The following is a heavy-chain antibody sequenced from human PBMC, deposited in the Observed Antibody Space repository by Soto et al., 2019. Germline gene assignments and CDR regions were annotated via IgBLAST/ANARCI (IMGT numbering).Heavy chain of an antibody. V-gene: IGHV1-18*01. CDR2: ISAYNGNT. CDR3: ARDLRVPYSSSSGY. J-gene: IGHJ4*02. CDR1: GYPFTSYG. D-gene: IGHD6-6*01. Sequence: APVKVSCKASGYPFTSYGISWVRKAPGQGLEWMGWISAYNGNTNYAQKLQGRVTMATDTSTSTAYMELRSLRSDDTAVYYCARDLRVPYSSSSGYWGQGTLVTVSS.